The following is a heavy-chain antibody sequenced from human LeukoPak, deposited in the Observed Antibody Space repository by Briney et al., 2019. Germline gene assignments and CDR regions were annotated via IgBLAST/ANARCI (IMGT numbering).Heavy chain of an antibody. J-gene: IGHJ6*03. CDR1: GFTFDDYA. CDR3: AKSGGGNSFIYYYYMDV. D-gene: IGHD4-23*01. V-gene: IGHV3-9*01. Sequence: GGSLRLSCAASGFTFDDYAMHWVRQAPGKGLEWVSGISWNSGSIGYADPVKGRFTISRDNAKNSLYLQMNSLRAEDTALYYCAKSGGGNSFIYYYYMDVWGKGTTVTISS. CDR2: ISWNSGSI.